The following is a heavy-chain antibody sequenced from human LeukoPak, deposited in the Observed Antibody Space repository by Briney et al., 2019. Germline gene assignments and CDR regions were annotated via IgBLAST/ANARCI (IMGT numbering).Heavy chain of an antibody. D-gene: IGHD3-10*01. Sequence: GGSLRLSCAASGFTFSSYSMNWVRQAPGKGLEWLSYISSSSSIIYYADSVKGRFAISRDNTKNSLYVQMNSLRAEDTAVYYCARKYGEYDYWGQGTLVTVSS. CDR1: GFTFSSYS. CDR2: ISSSSSII. V-gene: IGHV3-48*04. J-gene: IGHJ4*02. CDR3: ARKYGEYDY.